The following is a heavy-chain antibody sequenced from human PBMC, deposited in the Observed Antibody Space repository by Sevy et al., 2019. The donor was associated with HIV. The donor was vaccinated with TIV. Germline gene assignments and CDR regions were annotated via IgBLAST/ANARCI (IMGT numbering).Heavy chain of an antibody. V-gene: IGHV4-59*08. Sequence: SETLSLTCTVSGGSINSDHWNWIRQPPGKGLEWLGYVYYTGGTNYNPSLKNQVTISVDRTKNQFSLKLTSVTAADTAVYYCARRNDFDIWGQGTMVTVSS. CDR3: ARRNDFDI. J-gene: IGHJ3*02. CDR2: VYYTGGT. CDR1: GGSINSDH.